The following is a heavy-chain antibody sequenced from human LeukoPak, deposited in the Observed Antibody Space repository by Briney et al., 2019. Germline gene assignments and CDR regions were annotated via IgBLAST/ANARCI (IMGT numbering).Heavy chain of an antibody. Sequence: GSLRLSCAASGFTVSSNYMSWVRQAPGKGLEWVSSISSSSSYIYYADSVKGRFTISRDNSKNTLYLQMNSLRAEDTAVYYCAKHRENYGDSCLDDYWGQGALVTVSS. CDR2: ISSSSSYI. CDR1: GFTVSSNY. D-gene: IGHD4-17*01. CDR3: AKHRENYGDSCLDDY. J-gene: IGHJ4*02. V-gene: IGHV3-21*04.